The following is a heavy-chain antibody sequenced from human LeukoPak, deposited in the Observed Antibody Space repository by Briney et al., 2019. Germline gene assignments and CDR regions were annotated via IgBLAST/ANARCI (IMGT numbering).Heavy chain of an antibody. CDR2: ISYDGSNK. CDR3: ARGRRPDAFDS. J-gene: IGHJ3*02. CDR1: GFTFSSYA. Sequence: GGSLRLSCAASGFTFSSYAMHWVRQAPGKGLEWVAVISYDGSNKYYADSVKGRFTISRDNAKNSLYLQMNSLRAEDTAVYYCARGRRPDAFDSWGQGTRVTVSS. V-gene: IGHV3-30-3*01.